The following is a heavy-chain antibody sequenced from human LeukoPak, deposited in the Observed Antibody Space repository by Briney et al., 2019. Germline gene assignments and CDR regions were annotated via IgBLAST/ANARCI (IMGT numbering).Heavy chain of an antibody. CDR1: GYTFSDYY. CDR3: ATLRRSGWYIGD. V-gene: IGHV1-2*02. CDR2: INPYSGGT. D-gene: IGHD6-19*01. J-gene: IGHJ4*02. Sequence: EASVKVSCKASGYTFSDYYMHWVRQAPGQGLEWMGWINPYSGGTNYAEKFQGRVTMTRDTSITTAYMELSSLRSDDTPMYYCATLRRSGWYIGDWGQGTLVTVSS.